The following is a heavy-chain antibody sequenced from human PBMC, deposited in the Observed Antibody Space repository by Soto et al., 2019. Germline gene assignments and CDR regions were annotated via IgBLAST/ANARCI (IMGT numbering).Heavy chain of an antibody. Sequence: GESLKISCKGSGYSFAGYWITWVRQKPGKGLEWMGRIDPSDTQTYYSPSFRGHVTISATKSITTVFLQWSSLRASDTAMYYCARQIYDSDTGPNFQYYFDSWGQGTPVTVSS. CDR1: GYSFAGYW. V-gene: IGHV5-10-1*01. J-gene: IGHJ4*02. CDR2: IDPSDTQT. CDR3: ARQIYDSDTGPNFQYYFDS. D-gene: IGHD3-22*01.